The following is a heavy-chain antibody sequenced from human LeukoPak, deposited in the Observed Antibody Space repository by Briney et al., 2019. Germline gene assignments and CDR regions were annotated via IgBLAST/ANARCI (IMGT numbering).Heavy chain of an antibody. D-gene: IGHD3-22*01. J-gene: IGHJ4*02. CDR2: IKRDGSVK. CDR3: ARIDSSGYTFDS. V-gene: IGHV3-7*01. Sequence: GGSLRLSCAASGFTFSSYWMNWVRQAPGKGLEWVANIKRDGSVKNYLDSVKGRFTISRDNAENSLYLQMNSLRAEDTAVYYCARIDSSGYTFDSWGQGTLVTASS. CDR1: GFTFSSYW.